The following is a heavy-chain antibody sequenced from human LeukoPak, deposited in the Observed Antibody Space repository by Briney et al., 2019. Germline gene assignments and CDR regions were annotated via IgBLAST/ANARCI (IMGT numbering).Heavy chain of an antibody. D-gene: IGHD2-15*01. CDR1: GGSISISY. V-gene: IGHV4-59*01. CDR2: VYYSGNT. J-gene: IGHJ4*02. CDR3: ARVLQAATSAFDY. Sequence: SETLSLTCTVSGGSISISYWSWIRQPPGKGLEWIGYVYYSGNTNYSPSLKSRVTISVDTSKNQFSLKLSSVTAADTAVYCCARVLQAATSAFDYWGQGALVTVSS.